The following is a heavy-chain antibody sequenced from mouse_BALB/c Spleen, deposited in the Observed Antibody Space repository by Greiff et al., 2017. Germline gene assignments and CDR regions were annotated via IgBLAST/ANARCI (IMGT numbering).Heavy chain of an antibody. CDR1: GFNIKDTY. CDR3: ARKRYDWYFDV. CDR2: IDPANGNT. Sequence: VQLQQSGAELVKPGASVKLSCTASGFNIKDTYMHWVKQRPEQGLEWIGRIDPANGNTNYDPKFQGKATITADTSSNTAYLQLSSLTSEDTAVYYCARKRYDWYFDVWGAGTTVTVSS. D-gene: IGHD2-14*01. V-gene: IGHV14-3*02. J-gene: IGHJ1*01.